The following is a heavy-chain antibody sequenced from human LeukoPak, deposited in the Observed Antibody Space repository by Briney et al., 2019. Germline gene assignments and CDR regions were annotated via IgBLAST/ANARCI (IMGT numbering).Heavy chain of an antibody. V-gene: IGHV3-7*03. CDR2: INHNGNVN. D-gene: IGHD3-22*01. Sequence: PGGSLRLSCAASGFTFSSYWMNWARQAPGKGLEWVASINHNGNVNYYVDSVKGRFTISRDNAKNSLYLQMSNLRAEDTAVYYCARDSSGYLDYWGQGTLVTVSS. J-gene: IGHJ4*02. CDR1: GFTFSSYW. CDR3: ARDSSGYLDY.